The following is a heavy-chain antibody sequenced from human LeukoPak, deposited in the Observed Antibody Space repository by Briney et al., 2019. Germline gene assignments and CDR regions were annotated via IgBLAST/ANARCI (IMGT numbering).Heavy chain of an antibody. Sequence: GGTLRVSCAASGYTFSNYGMDWVRQAPGKGLEWVSGIGGRGDRTYFADSVKGRFAISRDNSKNTMYLQMSSLRAEDTAIYYCARDQDWGSFDIWGQGTMVTVSS. D-gene: IGHD7-27*01. CDR3: ARDQDWGSFDI. CDR1: GYTFSNYG. CDR2: IGGRGDRT. V-gene: IGHV3-23*01. J-gene: IGHJ3*02.